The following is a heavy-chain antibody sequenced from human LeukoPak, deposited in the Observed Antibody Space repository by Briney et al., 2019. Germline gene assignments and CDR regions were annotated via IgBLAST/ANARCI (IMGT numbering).Heavy chain of an antibody. CDR1: GFTLTSFG. D-gene: IGHD1-26*01. Sequence: GGSLRLSCAASGFTLTSFGFHWVRQAPGKGLEWLAIVSLERNDKYYADSVKGRFTISGDESKNTLYLQMNGLRSEDTAVYYCARDPLRRGTSYLDNWGQGTLVTVAS. CDR3: ARDPLRRGTSYLDN. CDR2: VSLERNDK. V-gene: IGHV3-30*03. J-gene: IGHJ4*02.